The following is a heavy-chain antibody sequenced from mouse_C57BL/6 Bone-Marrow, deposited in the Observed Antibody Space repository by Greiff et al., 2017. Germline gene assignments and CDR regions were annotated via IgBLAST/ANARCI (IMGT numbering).Heavy chain of an antibody. D-gene: IGHD2-2*01. Sequence: QVQLQQPGAELVMPGASVKLSCKASGYTFTSYWMHWVKQRPGQGLEWIGEIDPSDSYTNYNQKFKGKFTLTVDKSSSTAYMQLSSLTSEDSAVYYCARGDYGYDVGAMDYWGQGTSVTVSS. CDR2: IDPSDSYT. CDR1: GYTFTSYW. CDR3: ARGDYGYDVGAMDY. V-gene: IGHV1-69*01. J-gene: IGHJ4*01.